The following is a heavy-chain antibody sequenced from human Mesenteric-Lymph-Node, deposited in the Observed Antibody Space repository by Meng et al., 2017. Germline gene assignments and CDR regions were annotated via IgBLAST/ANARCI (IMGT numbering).Heavy chain of an antibody. D-gene: IGHD7-27*01. V-gene: IGHV3-9*01. CDR2: ISWNGATI. J-gene: IGHJ4*02. CDR3: AKQLNWAWGADQ. CDR1: GFTFDDYA. Sequence: SLKISCSASGFTFDDYAMHWARQGPGKGLEWVSGISWNGATIGYADSVKGRFTISRDNFKNMVYLQMTSLRADDTAIYYCAKQLNWAWGADQWDQGTLVTVSS.